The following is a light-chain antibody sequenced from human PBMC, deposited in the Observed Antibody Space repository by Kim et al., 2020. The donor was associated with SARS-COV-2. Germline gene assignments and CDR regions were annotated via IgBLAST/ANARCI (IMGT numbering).Light chain of an antibody. V-gene: IGLV3-9*01. CDR3: QVWDSSTLLWV. J-gene: IGLJ3*02. Sequence: SYELTQPLSVSVALGQTARITCGGNNIGSKNVHWYQQKPGQAPVLVIYRDSNRPSGIPERFSGSNSGNTATLTISRAQAGDEADYYCQVWDSSTLLWVFGGGTQLTVL. CDR1: NIGSKN. CDR2: RDS.